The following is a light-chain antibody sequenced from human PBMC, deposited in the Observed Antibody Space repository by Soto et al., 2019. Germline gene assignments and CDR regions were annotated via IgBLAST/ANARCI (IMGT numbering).Light chain of an antibody. V-gene: IGKV1-12*01. CDR1: QDIGNW. CDR3: LQTTSFPWT. Sequence: DIQMTQSPSSVSASVGDRVNITCRATQDIGNWLAWYQQKPGKAPKLLISASSSLQSGVPSRFSGSGSGTDFTLMISSLQPEDCASCWCLQTTSFPWTFGQGTKVEIK. CDR2: ASS. J-gene: IGKJ1*01.